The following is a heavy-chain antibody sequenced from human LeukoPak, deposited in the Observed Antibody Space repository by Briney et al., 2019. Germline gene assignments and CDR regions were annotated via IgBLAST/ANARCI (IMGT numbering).Heavy chain of an antibody. J-gene: IGHJ4*02. D-gene: IGHD7-27*01. CDR1: EFTVSSNY. V-gene: IGHV3-66*01. CDR2: IYSGGST. CDR3: ARGLTGEGYFDY. Sequence: GGSLRLSCAASEFTVSSNYMSWVRQAPGKGLEWVSVIYSGGSTYYADSVKGRFTISRDNSKNTLYLQMNSLRAEDTAVYYCARGLTGEGYFDYWGQGTLVTVSS.